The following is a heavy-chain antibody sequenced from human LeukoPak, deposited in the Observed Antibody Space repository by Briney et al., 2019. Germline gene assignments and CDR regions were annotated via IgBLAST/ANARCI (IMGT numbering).Heavy chain of an antibody. CDR1: GYTFTGYY. J-gene: IGHJ6*02. D-gene: IGHD3-10*01. CDR3: ARDQVRLWFGEGFLIGMDV. Sequence: GASVKVSCKASGYTFTGYYMHWVRQAPGQGLEWMGWINPNSGGTNYAQKFQGRVTMTRDTSISTAYMELSRLRSDDTAVYYCARDQVRLWFGEGFLIGMDVWGQGTTVAVSS. CDR2: INPNSGGT. V-gene: IGHV1-2*02.